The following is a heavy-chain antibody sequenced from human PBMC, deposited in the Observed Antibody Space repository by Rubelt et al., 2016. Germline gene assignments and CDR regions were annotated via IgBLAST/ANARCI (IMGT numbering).Heavy chain of an antibody. D-gene: IGHD1-7*01. CDR2: INPNSGGT. CDR1: GGTFSSYA. V-gene: IGHV1-2*02. Sequence: QVQLVQSGAEVKKPGSSVKVSCKASGGTFSSYAISWVRQAPGQGLEWMGWINPNSGGTNYAQKFQGRVTMTRDTSISTAYMELSRLRSDDTAVYYCASGIIGTTGWFDPWGQGTLVTVSS. J-gene: IGHJ5*02. CDR3: ASGIIGTTGWFDP.